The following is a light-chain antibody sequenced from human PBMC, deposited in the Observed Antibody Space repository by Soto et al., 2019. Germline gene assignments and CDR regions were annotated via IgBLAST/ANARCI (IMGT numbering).Light chain of an antibody. CDR2: DVS. Sequence: QSALTQPASVSGSPGQSIAISCTGTSSDVGGYNYVSWYQQHPGKAPKLMIYDVSNRPSGVSNRFSGSKSGNTASLTISGLQAEDEADEYCCSYTTSSTYVFGPGTKLTVL. V-gene: IGLV2-14*03. CDR3: CSYTTSSTYV. J-gene: IGLJ1*01. CDR1: SSDVGGYNY.